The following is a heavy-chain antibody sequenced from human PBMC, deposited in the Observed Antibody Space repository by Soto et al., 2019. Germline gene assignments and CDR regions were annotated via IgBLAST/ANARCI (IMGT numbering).Heavy chain of an antibody. CDR3: ARGRRYYDFLTGYYADYYFDY. V-gene: IGHV5-51*01. Sequence: ESLTISCTGSGYSFISYWIGLVRQTRGKGLEWMGIIYPGDSDTRYSPSFQGQVTISADKSISIAYLHWSSLKDSDNAMYYCARGRRYYDFLTGYYADYYFDYWGQGTLVTVYS. J-gene: IGHJ4*02. D-gene: IGHD3-9*01. CDR2: IYPGDSDT. CDR1: GYSFISYW.